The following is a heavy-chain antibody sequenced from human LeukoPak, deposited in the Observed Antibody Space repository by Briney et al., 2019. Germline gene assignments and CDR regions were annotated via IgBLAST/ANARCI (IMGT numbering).Heavy chain of an antibody. V-gene: IGHV3-30*04. J-gene: IGHJ4*02. CDR1: GFTFSSYA. D-gene: IGHD3-22*01. CDR3: AKDLSTYYHDSRTPDY. CDR2: ISYDGSNK. Sequence: HPGGSLRLSCAASGFTFSSYAMHWVRQAPGKGLEWVAVISYDGSNKYYADSVKGRFTISRDNSKNTLYLQMNSLRAEDTAVYYCAKDLSTYYHDSRTPDYWGQGTLVAVSS.